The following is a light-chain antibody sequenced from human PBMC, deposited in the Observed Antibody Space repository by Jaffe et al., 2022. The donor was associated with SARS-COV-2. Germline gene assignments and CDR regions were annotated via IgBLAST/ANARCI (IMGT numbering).Light chain of an antibody. J-gene: IGLJ2*01. CDR1: SSNIGSNY. Sequence: QSMLTQPPSASGTPGQRVTISCSGSSSNIGSNYVNWYQQLPRTAPRLVIYKNSQRPSGVPDRFSGSRSGTSASLAISGLRFEDEADYYCAAWDDSLSGVLFGGGTVLAVL. CDR3: AAWDDSLSGVL. CDR2: KNS. V-gene: IGLV1-47*01.